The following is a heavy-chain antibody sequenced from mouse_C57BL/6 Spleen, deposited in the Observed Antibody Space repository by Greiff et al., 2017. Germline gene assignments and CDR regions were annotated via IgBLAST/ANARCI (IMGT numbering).Heavy chain of an antibody. CDR1: GYTFTSYW. V-gene: IGHV1-53*01. CDR2: INPSNGGT. D-gene: IGHD1-1*01. CDR3: AKGSFYYYGSSPSYFDY. Sequence: QVKLQQPGTELVKPGASVKLSCKASGYTFTSYWMHWVKQRPGQGLEWIGNINPSNGGTNYNEKFKSKATLTVDKSSSTAYMQLSSLTSEDSAVYVCAKGSFYYYGSSPSYFDYWGQGTTLTVSS. J-gene: IGHJ2*01.